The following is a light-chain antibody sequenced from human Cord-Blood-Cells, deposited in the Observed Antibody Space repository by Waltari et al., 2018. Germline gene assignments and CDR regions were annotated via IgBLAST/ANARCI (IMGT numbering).Light chain of an antibody. Sequence: DIVMTQSPLSLPVTPGEPASISCRSSQSLLHSNGYNYLDWYLQQPGQSPQLLIYLGSNRASGVPDRFSGSGSGTDFTLKISRVEAADVGVYYCMQALQTPINFGQGTRLEIK. J-gene: IGKJ5*01. CDR3: MQALQTPIN. CDR1: QSLLHSNGYNY. V-gene: IGKV2-28*01. CDR2: LGS.